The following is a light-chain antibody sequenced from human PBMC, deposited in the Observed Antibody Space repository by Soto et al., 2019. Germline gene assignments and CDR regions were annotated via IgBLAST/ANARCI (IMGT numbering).Light chain of an antibody. CDR1: QSISSW. V-gene: IGKV1-5*03. J-gene: IGKJ1*01. CDR3: QQYKTSPVT. Sequence: DVQMTQSPSTLSASVGDRVTITCRARQSISSWLAWYQQKPGKAPKLLIYKATSLESGVPSRFSGSGSGTEFTLTISSLQPDDFANYHCQQYKTSPVTFGQETKVEIK. CDR2: KAT.